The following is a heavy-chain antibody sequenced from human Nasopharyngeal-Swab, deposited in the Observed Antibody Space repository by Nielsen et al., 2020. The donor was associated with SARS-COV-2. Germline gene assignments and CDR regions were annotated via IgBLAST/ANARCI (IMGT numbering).Heavy chain of an antibody. CDR3: TRNNPPPKVPLNRGLTKPAYSNGMAA. J-gene: IGHJ6*02. Sequence: SGPTLVKPTQTLTLTCAFSGFSLNTHGICVSWIRQPPGKAPEWLGFIDWDDEAHYSTSLKTRLPISKDTSKNQVVLRMTNMDPLHTPTYFCTRNNPPPKVPLNRGLTKPAYSNGMAAGGEGPTVIV. CDR1: GFSLNTHGIC. D-gene: IGHD3-10*01. CDR2: IDWDDEA. V-gene: IGHV2-70*12.